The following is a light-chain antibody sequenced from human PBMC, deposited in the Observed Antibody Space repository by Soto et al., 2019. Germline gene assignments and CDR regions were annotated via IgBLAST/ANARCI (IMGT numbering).Light chain of an antibody. Sequence: DIQMTQSPYTLSASVGDRVTITCRACQDISTWLAWYQQKPGTAPKLLIYDPSSLESGVPSRFSGSGSGTEFTLSIRSLQPDDYATYYCQQYSSYSRTIGQGTKV. V-gene: IGKV1-5*01. J-gene: IGKJ1*01. CDR3: QQYSSYSRT. CDR1: QDISTW. CDR2: DPS.